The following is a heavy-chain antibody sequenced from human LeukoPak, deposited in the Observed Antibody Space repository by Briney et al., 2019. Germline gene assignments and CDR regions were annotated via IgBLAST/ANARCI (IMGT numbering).Heavy chain of an antibody. J-gene: IGHJ3*02. Sequence: AGGSLRLSCAASGFTFSNYWMHWVRQAPGKGLEWVSYIRSSSTTIYYADSVKGRFTISRDNAKNSLYLQMNSLRAEDTAVYYCARAKRNGFDIWGQGTMVTVSS. CDR1: GFTFSNYW. CDR2: IRSSSTTI. CDR3: ARAKRNGFDI. V-gene: IGHV3-48*01.